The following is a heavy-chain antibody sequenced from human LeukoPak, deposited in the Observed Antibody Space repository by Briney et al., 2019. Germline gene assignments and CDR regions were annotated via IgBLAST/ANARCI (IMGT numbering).Heavy chain of an antibody. J-gene: IGHJ4*02. CDR1: GGTFSSYA. V-gene: IGHV1-69*05. CDR3: ARDSQWELRETFDY. D-gene: IGHD1-26*01. Sequence: SVKVSCKASGGTFSSYAISWVRQAPGQGLEWMGGIIPIFGTANYAQKFQGRVTMTRDTSTSTVYMELSSLRSEGTAVYYCARDSQWELRETFDYWGQGTLVTVSS. CDR2: IIPIFGTA.